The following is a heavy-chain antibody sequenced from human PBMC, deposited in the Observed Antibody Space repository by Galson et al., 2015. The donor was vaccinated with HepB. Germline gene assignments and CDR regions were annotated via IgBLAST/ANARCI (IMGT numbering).Heavy chain of an antibody. D-gene: IGHD3-10*01. CDR3: ARVVWFGEFKGSPYGMDV. CDR1: GYTFTSYG. CDR2: ISAYNGNT. J-gene: IGHJ6*02. V-gene: IGHV1-18*04. Sequence: SVKVSCKASGYTFTSYGISWVRQAPGQGLEWMGWISAYNGNTNYAQKLQGRVTMTTDTSTSTAYMELRSLRSDDTAVYYCARVVWFGEFKGSPYGMDVWGQGTTVTVSS.